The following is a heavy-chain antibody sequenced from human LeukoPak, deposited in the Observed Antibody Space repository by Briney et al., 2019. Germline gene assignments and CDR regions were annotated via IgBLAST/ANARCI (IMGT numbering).Heavy chain of an antibody. Sequence: GGSLRLSCAASGFTFSDSYMTWVRQAPGKGVEWVAYISGSGHDINYSESAKGRFTISRDNAKNSLYLQMNNLRAEGTAVYYCAKDGYYGSGNWFDPWGQGTLVTVSS. V-gene: IGHV3-11*01. CDR3: AKDGYYGSGNWFDP. CDR2: ISGSGHDI. J-gene: IGHJ5*02. CDR1: GFTFSDSY. D-gene: IGHD3-10*01.